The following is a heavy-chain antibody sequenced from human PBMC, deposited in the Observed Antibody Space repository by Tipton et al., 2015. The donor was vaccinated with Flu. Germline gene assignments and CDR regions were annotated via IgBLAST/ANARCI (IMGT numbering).Heavy chain of an antibody. Sequence: SLRLSCAASGFPFSGYSMFWVRQAPGKGLEWLSYISSSGNTISYADSVRGRFTISRDNAKNSLYLQLNSLRAEDTAVYYCASLTGDDYWGQGNLVTVSS. CDR2: ISSSGNTI. CDR1: GFPFSGYS. D-gene: IGHD7-27*01. CDR3: ASLTGDDY. V-gene: IGHV3-48*03. J-gene: IGHJ4*02.